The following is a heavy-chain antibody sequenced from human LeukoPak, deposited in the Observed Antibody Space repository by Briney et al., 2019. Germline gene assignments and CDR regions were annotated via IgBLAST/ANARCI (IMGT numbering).Heavy chain of an antibody. D-gene: IGHD3-22*01. J-gene: IGHJ3*02. CDR1: GGSISSGGYY. CDR3: ARGEVVVITRVFDAFDI. Sequence: TSETLSLTCTVSGGSISSGGYYWSWIRQHPGKGLEWIGYIYYSGSTYYNPSLKSRVTISVDTSKNQFSLKLSSVTAADTAVYYCARGEVVVITRVFDAFDIWGQGTMVTVSS. V-gene: IGHV4-31*03. CDR2: IYYSGST.